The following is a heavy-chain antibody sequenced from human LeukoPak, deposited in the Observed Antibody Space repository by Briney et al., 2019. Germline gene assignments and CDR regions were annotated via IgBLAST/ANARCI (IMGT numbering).Heavy chain of an antibody. Sequence: GGSLRLSCAGSGFAFSSSWMHWVRQAPGKGLVWVSRMNSDGTTTNYADSVKGRFTISRDNAKNTLYLQMNSLTVEDTAVYYCTIAGSYRFDCWGQGTLVTVSP. V-gene: IGHV3-74*01. CDR2: MNSDGTTT. CDR1: GFAFSSSW. D-gene: IGHD3-16*02. CDR3: TIAGSYRFDC. J-gene: IGHJ4*02.